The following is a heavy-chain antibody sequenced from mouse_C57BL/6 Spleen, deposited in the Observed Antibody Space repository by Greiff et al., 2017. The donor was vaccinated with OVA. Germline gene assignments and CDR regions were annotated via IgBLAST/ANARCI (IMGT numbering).Heavy chain of an antibody. CDR1: GFTFSSYG. CDR2: ISSGGSYT. V-gene: IGHV5-6*01. Sequence: EVQLQQSGGDLVKPGGSLKLSCAASGFTFSSYGMSWVRQTPDKRLEWVATISSGGSYTYYPDSVKGRFTISRDNAKNTLYLQMSSLKSEDTAMYYCARDYYGSSHAMDYWGQGTSVTVSS. D-gene: IGHD1-1*01. J-gene: IGHJ4*01. CDR3: ARDYYGSSHAMDY.